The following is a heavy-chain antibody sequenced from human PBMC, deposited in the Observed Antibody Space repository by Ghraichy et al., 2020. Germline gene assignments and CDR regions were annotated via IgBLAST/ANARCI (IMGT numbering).Heavy chain of an antibody. V-gene: IGHV3-43*01. CDR2: IDRDGRT. D-gene: IGHD2-15*01. CDR3: AKERATLFFDY. CDR1: GITLQECT. J-gene: IGHJ4*02. Sequence: GGSLRLSCEPSGITLQECTVHVIRIAPWKGLEWVSLIDRDGRTFYTDSVKGRFTVSRDNSKNSLYLQMNSLRTEDTAFYYCAKERATLFFDYWGQGTLVTVSS.